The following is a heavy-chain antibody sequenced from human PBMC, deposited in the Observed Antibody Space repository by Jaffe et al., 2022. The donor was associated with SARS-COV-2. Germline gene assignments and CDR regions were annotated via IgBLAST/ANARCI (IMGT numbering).Heavy chain of an antibody. Sequence: QVHLVESGGGLVKPGGSLRLSCAASGFTFSDYYMTWIRQAPGKGLEWVASISVTADNLKYYADSLKGRFTISRDNAKNLVYMQMNSLTVDDTAVYYCARVGDSGAYRNHGFDIWGQGTMVTVSS. V-gene: IGHV3-11*01. CDR2: ISVTADNLK. CDR3: ARVGDSGAYRNHGFDI. D-gene: IGHD3-22*01. CDR1: GFTFSDYY. J-gene: IGHJ3*02.